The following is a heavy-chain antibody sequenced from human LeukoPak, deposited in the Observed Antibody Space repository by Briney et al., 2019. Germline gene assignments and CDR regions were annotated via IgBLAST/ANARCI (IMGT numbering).Heavy chain of an antibody. CDR3: AKDATSSWHQSWLDP. J-gene: IGHJ5*02. V-gene: IGHV3-23*01. Sequence: GGSLRLSCEASGFTFSDYGMGWVRQAPGKGLEWVSIISGRGDKTYYADSVKGRFTISRDNSKNTVYLQMDSLRAEDTAVYYCAKDATSSWHQSWLDPWGQGTQVTVSS. D-gene: IGHD6-13*01. CDR1: GFTFSDYG. CDR2: ISGRGDKT.